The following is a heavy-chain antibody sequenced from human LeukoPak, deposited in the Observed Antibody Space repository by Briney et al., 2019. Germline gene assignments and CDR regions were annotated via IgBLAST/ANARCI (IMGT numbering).Heavy chain of an antibody. CDR2: ISGSGGST. J-gene: IGHJ4*02. CDR3: AKDSRGTMIVVVINPFDY. CDR1: GFTFSSYA. D-gene: IGHD3-22*01. Sequence: QPGGSLRLSCAASGFTFSSYAMSWVRQAPGKGLEWVSAISGSGGSTYYADCVKGRFTISRDNSKNTLYLQMNSLRAEDTAVYYCAKDSRGTMIVVVINPFDYWGQGTLVTVSS. V-gene: IGHV3-23*01.